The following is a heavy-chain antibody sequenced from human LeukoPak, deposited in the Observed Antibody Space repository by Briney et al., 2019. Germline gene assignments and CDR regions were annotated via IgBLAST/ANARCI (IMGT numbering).Heavy chain of an antibody. J-gene: IGHJ4*02. CDR1: GFTFSDCY. Sequence: GGSLRLSCAPSGFTFSDCYMSWIRKAPGKGLEWVSYISSSGSTIYYADSVKGRFTISRDNAKNSLYLQMNSLRAEDTAVYYCASGKWHCYDSSGYSYWGQGTLVTVSS. CDR3: ASGKWHCYDSSGYSY. D-gene: IGHD3-22*01. V-gene: IGHV3-11*01. CDR2: ISSSGSTI.